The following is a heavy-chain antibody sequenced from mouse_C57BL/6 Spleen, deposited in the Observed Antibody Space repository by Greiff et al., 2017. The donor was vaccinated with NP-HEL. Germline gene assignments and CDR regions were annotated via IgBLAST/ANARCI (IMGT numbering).Heavy chain of an antibody. Sequence: EVMLVESGGGLVKPGGSLKLSCAASGFTFSDYGMHWVRQAPEKGLEWVAYISSGSSTIYYADTVKGRFTISRDNAKNTLFLQMTSLRSEDTAMYYCARPEDYAMDYWGQGTSVTVSS. CDR1: GFTFSDYG. CDR2: ISSGSSTI. CDR3: ARPEDYAMDY. V-gene: IGHV5-17*01. J-gene: IGHJ4*01.